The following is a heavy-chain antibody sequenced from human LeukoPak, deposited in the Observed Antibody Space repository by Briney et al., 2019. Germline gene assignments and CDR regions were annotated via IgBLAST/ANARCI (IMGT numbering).Heavy chain of an antibody. CDR1: GLTFSTYW. CDR3: ARDSRLYYYDSSGYGNGMDV. Sequence: GGSLRLSCAASGLTFSTYWMSWIRQAPGKGLEWVANIKQDGSQKNYVDSVRGRFTISRDNAKNSLYLQMNRLRAEDTAVYYCARDSRLYYYDSSGYGNGMDVWGQGTTVTVSS. V-gene: IGHV3-7*01. J-gene: IGHJ6*02. D-gene: IGHD3-22*01. CDR2: IKQDGSQK.